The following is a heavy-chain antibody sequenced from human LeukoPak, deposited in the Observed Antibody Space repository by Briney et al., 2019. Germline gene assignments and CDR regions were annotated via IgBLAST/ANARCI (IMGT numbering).Heavy chain of an antibody. CDR3: ARDRCSSTSCYWGEDFDY. CDR2: ISSSSSTI. CDR1: GFTFSSYS. Sequence: GGSLRLSCAASGFTFSSYSMNWVRQAPGKGLEWVSYISSSSSTIYYADSVKGRFTISRDNAKNSLYLRMNSLRAEDTAVYYCARDRCSSTSCYWGEDFDYWGQGTLVTVSS. V-gene: IGHV3-48*01. J-gene: IGHJ4*02. D-gene: IGHD2-2*01.